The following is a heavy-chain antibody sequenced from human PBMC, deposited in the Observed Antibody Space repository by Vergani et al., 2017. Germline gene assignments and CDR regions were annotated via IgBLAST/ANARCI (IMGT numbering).Heavy chain of an antibody. J-gene: IGHJ3*01. V-gene: IGHV3-48*01. CDR1: GFDFSSYI. Sequence: QLVESGGGWVQPGGSLRLSCVVSGFDFSSYIMNWVRQAPGKGLEWVSFVSTGTKSQSYAESVKGRFTISRYSAKNSLYLQMDSLRAEDTAVYYCAREYSSTSGRAFDFWCQGTKVTVSS. D-gene: IGHD2-2*01. CDR2: VSTGTKSQ. CDR3: AREYSSTSGRAFDF.